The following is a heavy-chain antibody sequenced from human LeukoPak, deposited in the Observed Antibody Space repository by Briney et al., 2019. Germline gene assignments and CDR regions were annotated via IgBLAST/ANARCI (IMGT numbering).Heavy chain of an antibody. V-gene: IGHV4-4*07. Sequence: SETLSLTCTVSGVSFNTYYWSWVRQPAGKGLEWIGRTYASGNTHYNPSLKSRVTMSVDTSKNQFSLKLTSVTAADTAVYYCAREPYCGSTSCFHMDVWGKGTTVTVSS. CDR3: AREPYCGSTSCFHMDV. CDR1: GVSFNTYY. J-gene: IGHJ6*03. D-gene: IGHD2-2*01. CDR2: TYASGNT.